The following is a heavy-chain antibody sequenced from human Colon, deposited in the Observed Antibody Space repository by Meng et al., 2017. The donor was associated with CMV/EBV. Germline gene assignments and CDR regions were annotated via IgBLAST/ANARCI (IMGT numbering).Heavy chain of an antibody. CDR2: ISSRGSTI. Sequence: GESLKISCAASGFTFSSYEMNWVRQAPGKGLEWVSYISSRGSTISYADSVKGRFTISRDNAKNSLFLQMNSLRAEDTGVYYCATRPAQVILNFYGLDVWGQGTTVTVSS. CDR3: ATRPAQVILNFYGLDV. CDR1: GFTFSSYE. V-gene: IGHV3-48*03. D-gene: IGHD2-21*01. J-gene: IGHJ6*02.